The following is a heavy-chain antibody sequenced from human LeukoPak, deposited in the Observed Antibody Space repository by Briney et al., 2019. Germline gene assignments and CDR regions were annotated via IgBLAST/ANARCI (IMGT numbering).Heavy chain of an antibody. J-gene: IGHJ4*02. CDR3: ARDSATG. CDR2: ISSSSSTI. V-gene: IGHV3-48*04. D-gene: IGHD1-1*01. CDR1: GFTFSKSG. Sequence: GRSLRLSCAASGFTFSKSGMHWIRQAPGKGLEWVSYISSSSSTIYYADSVKGRFTISRDNAKNSLYLQMNSLRAEDTAVYYCARDSATGGGQGTLVTVSS.